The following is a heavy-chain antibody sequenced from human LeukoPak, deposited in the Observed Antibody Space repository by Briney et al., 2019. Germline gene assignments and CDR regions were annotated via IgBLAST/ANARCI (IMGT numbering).Heavy chain of an antibody. CDR1: GGTFSSYA. Sequence: ASVKVSCKASGGTFSSYAISWVRQAPGQGLEWMGRIIPILGIANYAQKFQGRVTITADKSTSTAYMELSSLRSEDTAVYYCASGYYDSSGYLRPFDYWGQGTLVTVSS. D-gene: IGHD3-22*01. CDR2: IIPILGIA. V-gene: IGHV1-69*04. CDR3: ASGYYDSSGYLRPFDY. J-gene: IGHJ4*02.